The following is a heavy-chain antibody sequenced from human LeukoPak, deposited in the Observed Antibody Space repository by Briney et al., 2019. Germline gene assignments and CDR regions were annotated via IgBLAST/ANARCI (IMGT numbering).Heavy chain of an antibody. CDR1: GFTFSNYA. D-gene: IGHD2-2*01. Sequence: PGGSLRLSCAASGFTFSNYAMSWVRQAPGKGLEWVSAVSGSGGSTYYADSVKGRFTISRDNSKNTLYLQMNSLRAEDTAVYYCAKNSQAGGRCVGYCSNTSCYLCPGDYWGQGALVTVSS. V-gene: IGHV3-23*01. CDR3: AKNSQAGGRCVGYCSNTSCYLCPGDY. J-gene: IGHJ4*02. CDR2: VSGSGGST.